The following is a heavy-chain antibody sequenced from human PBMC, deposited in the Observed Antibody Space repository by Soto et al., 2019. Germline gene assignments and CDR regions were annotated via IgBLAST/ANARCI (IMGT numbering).Heavy chain of an antibody. D-gene: IGHD1-26*01. CDR3: ARSAGSFNLDY. CDR2: IYTSGST. V-gene: IGHV4-4*07. J-gene: IGHJ4*02. CDR1: EDSFSTYY. Sequence: XATLSLPCSVSEDSFSTYYWTWIRQPAGKGLEWIGRIYTSGSTNYNPSLKSRVAMSVDTSKNQFSLSLKSVTAADTAVYYCARSAGSFNLDYWGQGALVTVSS.